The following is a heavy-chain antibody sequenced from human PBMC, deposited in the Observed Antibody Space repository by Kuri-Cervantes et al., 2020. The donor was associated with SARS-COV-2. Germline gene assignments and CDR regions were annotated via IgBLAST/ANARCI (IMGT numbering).Heavy chain of an antibody. J-gene: IGHJ4*02. D-gene: IGHD6-6*01. V-gene: IGHV3-7*01. Sequence: GESLKISCAASGFTFSSYWMSWVRQAPGKALEWVANIKQDGSEKYYVDSVKGRFTISRDNAKNSLYLQMNSLRAEDAAVYYCARVPRSSSQTYWGQGTLVTVSS. CDR2: IKQDGSEK. CDR3: ARVPRSSSQTY. CDR1: GFTFSSYW.